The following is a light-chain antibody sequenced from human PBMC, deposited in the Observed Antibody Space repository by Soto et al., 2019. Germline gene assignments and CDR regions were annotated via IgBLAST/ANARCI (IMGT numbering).Light chain of an antibody. CDR3: QQYGSSPTWT. Sequence: EIVLTQSPGTLSLSPGERATLSCRASQSVSSSYLAWYQQKPGQAPRLLIFGASTRATGIPDGFSGSGSGTDFTITINRLEPEDFAVYYCQQYGSSPTWTFGQGTKVDIK. V-gene: IGKV3-20*01. CDR1: QSVSSSY. J-gene: IGKJ1*01. CDR2: GAS.